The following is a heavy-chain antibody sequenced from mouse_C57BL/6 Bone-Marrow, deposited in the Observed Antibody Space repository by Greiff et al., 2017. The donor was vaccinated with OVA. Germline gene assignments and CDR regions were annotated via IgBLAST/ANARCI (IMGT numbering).Heavy chain of an antibody. Sequence: VQLQQSGPELVKPGASVKISCKASGYSFTSYYIHWVKQRPGQGLEWIGWIYPGSGNTKYNEKFKGKATLTADTSSSTAYMQLSSLTSEDSAVYYCAREGTTVGEAMDYWGQGTSVTVSS. V-gene: IGHV1-66*01. D-gene: IGHD1-1*01. CDR1: GYSFTSYY. CDR2: IYPGSGNT. CDR3: AREGTTVGEAMDY. J-gene: IGHJ4*01.